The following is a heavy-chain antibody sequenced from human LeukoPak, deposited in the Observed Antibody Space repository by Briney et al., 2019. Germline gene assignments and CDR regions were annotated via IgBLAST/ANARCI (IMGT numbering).Heavy chain of an antibody. Sequence: GGSLRLSCAASGFTFSSYEMNWVRQAPGKGLEWVSYISSSASTIYYADCVKGRFTISRDNAKNSLYLQMNSLRAEDTAVYYCARDQTVGSYGSGSYYGEIDYWGQGTLVTVSS. V-gene: IGHV3-48*03. CDR3: ARDQTVGSYGSGSYYGEIDY. CDR1: GFTFSSYE. CDR2: ISSSASTI. J-gene: IGHJ4*02. D-gene: IGHD3-10*01.